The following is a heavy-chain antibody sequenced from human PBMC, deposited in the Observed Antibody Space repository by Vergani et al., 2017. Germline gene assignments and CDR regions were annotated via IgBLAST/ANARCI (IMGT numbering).Heavy chain of an antibody. D-gene: IGHD6-19*01. CDR3: AKVERQWLVRGQFDY. CDR2: ISWNSGSI. V-gene: IGHV3-9*01. J-gene: IGHJ4*02. Sequence: EVQLVESGGGLVQPGRSLRLSCAASGFTFDDYAMHWVRQAPGKGLEWVSGISWNSGSIGYADSVKGRFPISRDNAKNSLYLQMNSLRAEDTALYYCAKVERQWLVRGQFDYWGQGTLVTVSS. CDR1: GFTFDDYA.